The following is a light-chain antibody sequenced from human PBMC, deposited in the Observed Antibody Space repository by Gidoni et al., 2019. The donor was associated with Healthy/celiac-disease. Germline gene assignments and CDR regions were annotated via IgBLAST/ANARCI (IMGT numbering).Light chain of an antibody. CDR2: DAS. J-gene: IGKJ2*04. CDR1: QDISNY. V-gene: IGKV1-33*01. CDR3: QQYDNRRS. Sequence: IQLPQSPSSLSASVGDRVTITCQPSQDISNYLNWYQQKPGKAPKLLIYDASNLETGVPSRFSGSGSGTDFTFTISSLQPEDIATYYCQQYDNRRSFXQXTKLEIK.